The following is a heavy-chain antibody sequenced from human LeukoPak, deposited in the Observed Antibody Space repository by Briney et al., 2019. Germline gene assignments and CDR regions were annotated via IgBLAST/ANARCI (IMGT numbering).Heavy chain of an antibody. CDR2: VYTTGTT. D-gene: IGHD2-2*03. J-gene: IGHJ4*02. CDR1: GGSFSPYY. CDR3: ARDWIAGPLDY. Sequence: SETLSLTCTVSGGSFSPYYWNWIRQPAGKGLEWTGRVYTTGTTDYSPSLKSRVTMSVDSSKKQVSLRLTSVTAADTALYYCARDWIAGPLDYWGQGIIVTVSS. V-gene: IGHV4-4*07.